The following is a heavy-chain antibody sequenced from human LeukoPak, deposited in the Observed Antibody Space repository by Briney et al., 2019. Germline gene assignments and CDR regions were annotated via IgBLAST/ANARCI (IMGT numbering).Heavy chain of an antibody. V-gene: IGHV4-30-2*01. CDR2: IYHSGST. CDR1: GGSFSSGGNY. CDR3: ARDLEYSSSPEVY. Sequence: SETLSLTCSVSGGSFSSGGNYWSWIRQPPGKGLEWIGYIYHSGSTYYNPSLKSRVTISVDRSKNQFSLKLSSVTAADTAVYYCARDLEYSSSPEVYWGQGTLVTVSS. D-gene: IGHD6-6*01. J-gene: IGHJ4*02.